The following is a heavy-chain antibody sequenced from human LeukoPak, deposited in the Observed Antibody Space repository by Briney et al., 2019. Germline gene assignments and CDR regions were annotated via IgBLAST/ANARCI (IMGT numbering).Heavy chain of an antibody. D-gene: IGHD3-10*01. Sequence: GGSLRLSCAASGFTFSSYAMHWVRQAPGKGLEWVAVISYDGSNKYYADSVKGRFTISRDNSKNTLYPQMNSLRAEDTAVYYCAREHYGSGSYKYWGQGTLVTVSS. CDR2: ISYDGSNK. CDR1: GFTFSSYA. CDR3: AREHYGSGSYKY. J-gene: IGHJ4*02. V-gene: IGHV3-30-3*01.